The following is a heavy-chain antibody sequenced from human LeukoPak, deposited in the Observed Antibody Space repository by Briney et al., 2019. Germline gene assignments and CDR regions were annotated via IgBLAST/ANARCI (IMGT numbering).Heavy chain of an antibody. CDR1: GFTFSSYS. CDR2: ISSSSSYI. Sequence: GSLRLSCAASGFTFSSYSMNWVRQAPGKGLEWVSSISSSSSYIYYADSVKGRFTISRDNAKNSLYLQMNSLRAEDTAVYYCARDVNYYDSSGYYTQADYFDYWGQGTLVTVSS. J-gene: IGHJ4*02. D-gene: IGHD3-22*01. V-gene: IGHV3-21*01. CDR3: ARDVNYYDSSGYYTQADYFDY.